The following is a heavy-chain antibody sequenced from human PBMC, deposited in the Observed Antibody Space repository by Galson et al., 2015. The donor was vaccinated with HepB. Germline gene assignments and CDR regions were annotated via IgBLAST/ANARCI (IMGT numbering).Heavy chain of an antibody. CDR2: ISYDGSNK. D-gene: IGHD3-16*02. J-gene: IGHJ4*02. V-gene: IGHV3-30*18. CDR3: AKGPDYVWGSYRPRPFDY. CDR1: GFTFSSYG. Sequence: SLRLSCAASGFTFSSYGMHWVRQAPGKGLEWVAVISYDGSNKYYADSVKGRFTISRDNSKNTLYLQMNSLRAEDTAVYYCAKGPDYVWGSYRPRPFDYWGQGTLVTVSS.